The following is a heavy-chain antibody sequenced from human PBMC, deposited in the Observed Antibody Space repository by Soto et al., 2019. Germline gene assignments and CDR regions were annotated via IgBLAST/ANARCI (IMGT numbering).Heavy chain of an antibody. J-gene: IGHJ3*02. Sequence: GASVKVSCKASGYTFTSYGISWVRQSPGQGLEWMGWISAYNGNTNYAQKLQGRVTMTTDTSTSTAYMELRSLRSDDTAVYYCATYEYGDYAFDIWGQGTMVTVSS. D-gene: IGHD4-17*01. V-gene: IGHV1-18*01. CDR3: ATYEYGDYAFDI. CDR1: GYTFTSYG. CDR2: ISAYNGNT.